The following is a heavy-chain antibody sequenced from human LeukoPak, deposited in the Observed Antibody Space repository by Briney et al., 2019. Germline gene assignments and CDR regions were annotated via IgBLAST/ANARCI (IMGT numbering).Heavy chain of an antibody. CDR2: IYYSGST. V-gene: IGHV4-59*01. CDR3: ARGVDYGEDY. CDR1: GGSISSYY. D-gene: IGHD4/OR15-4a*01. Sequence: SETLSLTCTVYGGSISSYYWSWIRQPPGKGLEWIGYIYYSGSTNYNPSLKSRVTISVDTSKNQFSLKLSSVTAADTAVYYCARGVDYGEDYWGQGTLVTVSS. J-gene: IGHJ4*02.